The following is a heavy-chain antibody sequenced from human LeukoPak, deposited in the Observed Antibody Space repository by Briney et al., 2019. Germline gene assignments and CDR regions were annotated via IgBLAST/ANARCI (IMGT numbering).Heavy chain of an antibody. CDR1: GYTFTSYD. Sequence: ASVKVSCKASGYTFTSYDINWVRQATGQGLERMGWVNPNSGHTGYAQKFQGRVTMTRNTSISTAYMELSSLTSEDTAVYYCARGAPGSYCSGGSCPYFDYWGQETLVSVSS. CDR3: ARGAPGSYCSGGSCPYFDY. V-gene: IGHV1-8*01. CDR2: VNPNSGHT. J-gene: IGHJ4*02. D-gene: IGHD2-15*01.